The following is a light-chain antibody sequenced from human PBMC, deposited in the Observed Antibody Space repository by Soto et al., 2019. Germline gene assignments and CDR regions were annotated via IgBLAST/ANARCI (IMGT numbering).Light chain of an antibody. V-gene: IGKV1-5*01. CDR1: QRINKW. CDR3: QQYETFSGT. Sequence: DIQVTQSPSSLSASIGDRVTITCRASQRINKWLAWHQQKPGEAPKLLIYDASALPRGVPSRFSGSGSGTKFTLTIASLQPDDFATYYCQQYETFSGTFGPGTKVDI. J-gene: IGKJ1*01. CDR2: DAS.